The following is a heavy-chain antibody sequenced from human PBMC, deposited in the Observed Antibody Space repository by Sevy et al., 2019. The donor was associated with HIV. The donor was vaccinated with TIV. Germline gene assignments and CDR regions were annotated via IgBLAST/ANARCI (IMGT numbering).Heavy chain of an antibody. Sequence: GGSLRLSCAASGFTFSSYWMHWVRQAPGKGLEWVSRIYSDGSITTYADSVKGRFTISRENAKNTLYLQMNSLRVEDTAVYYCARPPGIRRVIYGMDVWGQGTTVTVS. V-gene: IGHV3-74*01. D-gene: IGHD3-10*01. CDR2: IYSDGSIT. CDR3: ARPPGIRRVIYGMDV. J-gene: IGHJ6*02. CDR1: GFTFSSYW.